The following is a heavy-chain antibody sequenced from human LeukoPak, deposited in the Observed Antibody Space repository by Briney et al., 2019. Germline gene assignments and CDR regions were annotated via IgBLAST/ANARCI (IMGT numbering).Heavy chain of an antibody. CDR3: ARVGYEYVWGSYRYGWFDP. D-gene: IGHD3-16*02. CDR1: GGSISSDNHY. CDR2: INYSGNT. J-gene: IGHJ5*01. V-gene: IGHV4-31*03. Sequence: PSETLSLTCTVSGGSISSDNHYWSWIRQHPGKGLEWIGYINYSGNTHYNPSLKSRGTISVDTSKNQFSLKLNSVTAADTAVYYCARVGYEYVWGSYRYGWFDPWGQGTLATVSS.